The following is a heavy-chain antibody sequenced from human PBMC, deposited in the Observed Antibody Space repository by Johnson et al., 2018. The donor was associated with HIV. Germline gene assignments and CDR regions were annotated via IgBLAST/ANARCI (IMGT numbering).Heavy chain of an antibody. V-gene: IGHV3-20*04. D-gene: IGHD3-22*01. CDR2: INWNGGST. Sequence: VQLVESGGGVVRPGGSLRLSCAASGFNFDDYGMNWVRQVPGAGLEWVSGINWNGGSTGYADSVKGRSTISRDNSKNTLYLQMNSLSAADTAVYYWAKSPRRYDGSGPHAFDIWGQGTMVTVSS. CDR3: AKSPRRYDGSGPHAFDI. CDR1: GFNFDDYG. J-gene: IGHJ3*02.